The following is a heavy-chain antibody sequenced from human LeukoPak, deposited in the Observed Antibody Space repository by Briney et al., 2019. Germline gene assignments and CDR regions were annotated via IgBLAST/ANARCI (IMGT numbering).Heavy chain of an antibody. V-gene: IGHV1-69*04. CDR3: AREWFGEAGGMDV. Sequence: SVKVSCKASGGSFTSYAINWVRQAPGQGLEWMGRIIPILGIANYAPKFHGRVTITADKSTSTAYMELSSLRSDDTAVYFCAREWFGEAGGMDVWGQGTTVTVSS. J-gene: IGHJ6*02. CDR1: GGSFTSYA. CDR2: IIPILGIA. D-gene: IGHD3-10*01.